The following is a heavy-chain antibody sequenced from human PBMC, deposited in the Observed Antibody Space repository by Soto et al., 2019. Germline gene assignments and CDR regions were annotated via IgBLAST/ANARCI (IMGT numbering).Heavy chain of an antibody. CDR2: ILHTGHT. CDR3: ARSPRRVDGKWYLDY. D-gene: IGHD2-15*01. Sequence: PSETLSLTCGVSGDSFSSSNWWTWVRQPPGKGLEWIGDILHTGHTDYSPSLRSRLTISIDSSKKEFSLTLTSVTATDTAIYYCARSPRRVDGKWYLDYWGQGVLVTVSS. CDR1: GDSFSSSNW. V-gene: IGHV4-4*02. J-gene: IGHJ4*02.